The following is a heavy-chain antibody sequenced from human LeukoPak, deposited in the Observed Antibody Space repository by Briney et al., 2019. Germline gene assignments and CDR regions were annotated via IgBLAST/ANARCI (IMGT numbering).Heavy chain of an antibody. CDR1: GFTFSDYA. J-gene: IGHJ4*02. CDR2: LSYDGSRT. CDR3: ARDWGFDS. D-gene: IGHD7-27*01. Sequence: GGSLRLSCAASGFTFSDYAMRWVRQSPGKGLEWVAVLSYDGSRTYYADSVKGRLTISRDNSRNRVYLQMTSLATEDTAIYYCARDWGFDSWGQGTLVTVSS. V-gene: IGHV3-30*16.